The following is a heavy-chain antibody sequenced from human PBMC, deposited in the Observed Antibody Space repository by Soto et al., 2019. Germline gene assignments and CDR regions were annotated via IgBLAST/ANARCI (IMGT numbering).Heavy chain of an antibody. V-gene: IGHV3-23*01. CDR2: ITGSGGKT. CDR3: AKCAIEWLRTSFAH. D-gene: IGHD5-12*01. CDR1: GFTFSNYA. J-gene: IGHJ4*01. Sequence: EVQLLESGGGLVQPGGSLRLSCAASGFTFSNYAMTWVRQAPGRGLEWVAAITGSGGKTYSANSVKGRFTVSRDNSKNTLYLQLNTLRAEDTAVYYCAKCAIEWLRTSFAHWGHGSLVAVSS.